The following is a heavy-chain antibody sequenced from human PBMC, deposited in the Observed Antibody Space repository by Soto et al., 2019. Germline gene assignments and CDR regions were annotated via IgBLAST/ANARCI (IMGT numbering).Heavy chain of an antibody. CDR1: GYAFSSYW. J-gene: IGHJ5*02. Sequence: GESLKISCQGSGYAFSSYWIAWVRQMPGKGLEWMGIIYPGDSDTRYSPSFQGQVTISVDKSITTAYLQWSSLKASDTAMYYCARGYCTATTCDPWFDPWGQGTLVT. V-gene: IGHV5-51*01. D-gene: IGHD2-8*02. CDR3: ARGYCTATTCDPWFDP. CDR2: IYPGDSDT.